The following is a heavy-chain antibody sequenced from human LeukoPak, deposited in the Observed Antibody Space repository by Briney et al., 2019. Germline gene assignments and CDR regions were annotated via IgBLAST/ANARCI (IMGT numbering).Heavy chain of an antibody. D-gene: IGHD3-10*01. Sequence: ASVKVSCKASGYTFTGYYMHWVRQAPGQGLEWMGWINPNSGGTNYAQKFQGRVTMTRDTSISTAYMELSRLRSDDTAVYYCAREPMVRGVMARNWFDPWGQGTLVTVSS. CDR2: INPNSGGT. CDR3: AREPMVRGVMARNWFDP. CDR1: GYTFTGYY. J-gene: IGHJ5*02. V-gene: IGHV1-2*02.